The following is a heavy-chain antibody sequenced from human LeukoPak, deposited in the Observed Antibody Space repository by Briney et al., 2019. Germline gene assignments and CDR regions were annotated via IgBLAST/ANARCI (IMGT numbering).Heavy chain of an antibody. V-gene: IGHV3-30*02. CDR3: ARGRNVDTSMVNDY. J-gene: IGHJ4*02. CDR2: IRYDGSNK. CDR1: GFTFSSYG. Sequence: GGSLRLSCAASGFTFSSYGMHWVRQAPGKGLEWVAFIRYDGSNKYYADSVKGRFTISRDNSKNTLYLQMNSLRAEDTAVYYCARGRNVDTSMVNDYWGQGTLVTVSS. D-gene: IGHD5-18*01.